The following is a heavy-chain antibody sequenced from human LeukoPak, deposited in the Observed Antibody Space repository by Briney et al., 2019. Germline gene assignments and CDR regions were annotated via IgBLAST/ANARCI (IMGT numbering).Heavy chain of an antibody. CDR3: AKTPTYDFWSGLRYYFDY. CDR1: GFTFSSYA. V-gene: IGHV3-23*01. D-gene: IGHD3-3*01. Sequence: GGSLRLSCAASGFTFSSYAMSWVRQAPGKGLKWVSAISGSGGSTYYADSVKGRFTISRDNSKNTLYLQMNSLRAEDTAVYYCAKTPTYDFWSGLRYYFDYWGQGTLVTVSS. CDR2: ISGSGGST. J-gene: IGHJ4*02.